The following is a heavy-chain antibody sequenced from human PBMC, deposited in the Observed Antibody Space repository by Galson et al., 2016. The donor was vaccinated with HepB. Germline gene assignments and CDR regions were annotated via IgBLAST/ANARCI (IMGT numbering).Heavy chain of an antibody. CDR3: AKERLVRRIFDH. Sequence: SLRLSCAASGFVFSNFGLSWVRQAPGKGLEWVASISTTRTTYDSDSVQGRYTISRDTSNNTLYLQMNGLRAEDTAVYYCAKERLVRRIFDHWGQGTLLTVSS. V-gene: IGHV3-23*01. CDR1: GFVFSNFG. J-gene: IGHJ4*02. CDR2: ISTTRTT. D-gene: IGHD1-1*01.